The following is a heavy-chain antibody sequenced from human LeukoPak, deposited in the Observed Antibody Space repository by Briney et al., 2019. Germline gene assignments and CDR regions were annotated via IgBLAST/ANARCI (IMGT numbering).Heavy chain of an antibody. V-gene: IGHV5-51*01. Sequence: GESLKISFKGSGXSFTSYWIGWVRQMPGKGLEWMGTIHPADSDTRYSPSFQGQVTISADKSISTAYLQWSSLKASDTAMYYCARRGTSGWYAFDSWGQGTLVTVSS. CDR3: ARRGTSGWYAFDS. CDR2: IHPADSDT. J-gene: IGHJ5*01. CDR1: GXSFTSYW. D-gene: IGHD6-19*01.